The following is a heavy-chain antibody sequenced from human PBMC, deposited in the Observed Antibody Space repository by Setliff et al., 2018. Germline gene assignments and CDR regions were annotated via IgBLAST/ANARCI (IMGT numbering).Heavy chain of an antibody. J-gene: IGHJ4*01. CDR1: GFTFSGSA. CDR2: IRSKADSYPT. CDR3: ARDGNNWNDLDY. D-gene: IGHD1-20*01. V-gene: IGHV3-73*01. Sequence: GGSLRLSCAASGFTFSGSAMYWVRQASGKGLEWVGRIRSKADSYPTAYAASVKGRFTISRDDSKNTAYLQMNSLRVEDTALYYCARDGNNWNDLDYWGHGTLVTVSS.